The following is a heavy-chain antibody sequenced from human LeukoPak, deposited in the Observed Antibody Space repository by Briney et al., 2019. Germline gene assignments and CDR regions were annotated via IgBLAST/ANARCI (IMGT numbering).Heavy chain of an antibody. V-gene: IGHV4-39*01. Sequence: PSETLSLTCTVSGGSISTSNYYWGWVRQPPGKGLEWIGNIFYSGSTYYSPSLKSRVTISLDTSRNQFSLRLSSVTAADTAMYYCARLWYTSGWSDYWGQGTLVTVSS. J-gene: IGHJ4*02. CDR1: GGSISTSNYY. D-gene: IGHD6-19*01. CDR3: ARLWYTSGWSDY. CDR2: IFYSGST.